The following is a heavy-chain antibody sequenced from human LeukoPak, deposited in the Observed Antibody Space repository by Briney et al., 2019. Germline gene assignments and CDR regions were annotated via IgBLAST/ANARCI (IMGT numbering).Heavy chain of an antibody. CDR1: GGTFSSYA. Sequence: SVKVSCKASGGTFSSYAISWVRQAPGQGLEWMGGIIPIFGTANYAQKFQGRVTITADESTSTAYMELSSLRSEDTAVYYCARDQRATYGSGSYSNWFDPWGQGTLVTASS. D-gene: IGHD3-10*01. CDR2: IIPIFGTA. J-gene: IGHJ5*02. CDR3: ARDQRATYGSGSYSNWFDP. V-gene: IGHV1-69*01.